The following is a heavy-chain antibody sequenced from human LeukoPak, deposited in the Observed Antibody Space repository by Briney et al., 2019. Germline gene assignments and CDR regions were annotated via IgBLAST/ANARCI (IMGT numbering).Heavy chain of an antibody. V-gene: IGHV1-18*01. CDR3: ARDLITIFGVVIISYYYDMDV. Sequence: ASVKVSCKASGYTFTSYSISWVRQAPGQGLEWMGWISAYNGNTNYAQKLQGRVTMTTDTSTSTAYMELRSLRSDDTAVYYCARDLITIFGVVIISYYYDMDVWGQGTTVTVSS. CDR2: ISAYNGNT. J-gene: IGHJ6*02. CDR1: GYTFTSYS. D-gene: IGHD3-3*01.